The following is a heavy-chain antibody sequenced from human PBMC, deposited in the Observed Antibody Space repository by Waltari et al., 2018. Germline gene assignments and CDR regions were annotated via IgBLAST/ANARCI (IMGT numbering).Heavy chain of an antibody. CDR1: GLSFGDYW. CDR3: VRRSIRGYIKEGPNWFDP. Sequence: EVQLVESGGGLVQPGGSLRLSCAASGLSFGDYWLNGVRQVPGKGPVWVSRINIDGSSTIYADSVKGRFTISRDNAKNTLYLQMNSLRADDTAVYYCVRRSIRGYIKEGPNWFDPWGQGTLVTVSS. D-gene: IGHD3-10*01. V-gene: IGHV3-74*01. CDR2: INIDGSST. J-gene: IGHJ5*02.